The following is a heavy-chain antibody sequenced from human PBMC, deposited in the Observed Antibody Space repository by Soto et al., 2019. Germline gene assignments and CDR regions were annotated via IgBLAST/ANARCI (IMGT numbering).Heavy chain of an antibody. CDR3: ATVCSTSCYYGPDY. V-gene: IGHV1-24*01. CDR1: GYTFTGYY. Sequence: ASVKVSCKASGYTFTGYYMHWVRQAPGKGLEWMGGFDPEDGETIYAQKFQGRVTMTEDTSTDTAYMELSSLRSEDTAVYYCATVCSTSCYYGPDYWGQGTLVTVSS. CDR2: FDPEDGET. D-gene: IGHD2-2*01. J-gene: IGHJ4*02.